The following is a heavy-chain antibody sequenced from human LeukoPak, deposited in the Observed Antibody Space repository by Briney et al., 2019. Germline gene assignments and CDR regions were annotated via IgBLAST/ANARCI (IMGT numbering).Heavy chain of an antibody. V-gene: IGHV3-48*03. CDR2: MSSSGSTI. D-gene: IGHD3-16*01. Sequence: GGSLRLSCTASGFTFSSYEMNWVRQAPGKGLEWVSYMSSSGSTIYYADSVKGRFTISRDNAKNSLFLQMNSLRAEDTAVYYCARHDGDGFDIWGQGTMVTVAS. CDR3: ARHDGDGFDI. CDR1: GFTFSSYE. J-gene: IGHJ3*02.